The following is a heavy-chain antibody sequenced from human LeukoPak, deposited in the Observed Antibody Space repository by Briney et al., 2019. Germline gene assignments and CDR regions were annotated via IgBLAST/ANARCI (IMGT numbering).Heavy chain of an antibody. Sequence: PGGSLRLSCAASGFTFSSYGMHWVRQAPGKGLEWVTFIRYDGNNKYFAGSVKGRFTISRDNSKNTLYLQMNSLRAEDTAVYYCAKNNLVGATVEAFDIWGQGTMVTVSS. CDR2: IRYDGNNK. CDR1: GFTFSSYG. V-gene: IGHV3-30*02. D-gene: IGHD1-26*01. J-gene: IGHJ3*02. CDR3: AKNNLVGATVEAFDI.